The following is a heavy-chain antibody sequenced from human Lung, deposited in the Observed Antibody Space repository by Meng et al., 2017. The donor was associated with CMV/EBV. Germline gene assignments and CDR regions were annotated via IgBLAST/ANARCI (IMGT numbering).Heavy chain of an antibody. J-gene: IGHJ5*01. Sequence: KVSCKASGYTFTSDGISWVRRTPGQGLEWLGWTSTYNGITNYARNLQGRVTMTTDTSTSTAYMELRSLRHDDTAVYYCARREGWFDSWGQGTLVTVSS. V-gene: IGHV1-18*01. CDR3: ARREGWFDS. CDR2: TSTYNGIT. CDR1: GYTFTSDG.